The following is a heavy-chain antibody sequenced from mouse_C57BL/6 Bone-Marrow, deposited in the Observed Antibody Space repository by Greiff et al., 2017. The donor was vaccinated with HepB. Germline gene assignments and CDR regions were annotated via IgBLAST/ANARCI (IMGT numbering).Heavy chain of an antibody. V-gene: IGHV5-9*01. CDR1: GFTFSSYT. CDR3: ARDGNYEDWFAY. J-gene: IGHJ3*01. D-gene: IGHD2-1*01. Sequence: DVQLVESGGGLVKPGGSLKLSCAASGFTFSSYTMSWVRQTPEKRLEWVATISGGGGNTYYPDSVKGRFTISRDNAKNTLYLQMSSLRSEDTALYYCARDGNYEDWFAYWGQGTLVTVSA. CDR2: ISGGGGNT.